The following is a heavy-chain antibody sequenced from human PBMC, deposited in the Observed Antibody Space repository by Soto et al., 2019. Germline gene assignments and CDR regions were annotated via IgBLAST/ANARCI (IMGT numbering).Heavy chain of an antibody. CDR2: ISYDGSNK. J-gene: IGHJ3*02. CDR1: GFTFSSYG. V-gene: IGHV3-30*18. D-gene: IGHD3-22*01. CDR3: AKDSYSDSSGYYSVNAFDI. Sequence: QVRLVESGGGVVQPGRSLRLSCAASGFTFSSYGMHWVRQALGKGLEWVAVISYDGSNKYYADSVKGRFTISRDNSKNTLYLQMNSLRAEDTAVYYCAKDSYSDSSGYYSVNAFDIWGQGTMVTVSS.